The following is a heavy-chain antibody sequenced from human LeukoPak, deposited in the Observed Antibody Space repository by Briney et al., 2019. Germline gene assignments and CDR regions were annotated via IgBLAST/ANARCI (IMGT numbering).Heavy chain of an antibody. CDR2: ISAYNGNT. CDR1: GYTFTSYG. Sequence: ASVKVSCKASGYTFTSYGISWVRQAPGQGLEWMGWISAYNGNTNYAQKLQGRVTMTTDTSTSTAYMELRSLRSDDTAVYYCARDLYYYDNWYFDLWGRGTLATVSS. J-gene: IGHJ2*01. V-gene: IGHV1-18*01. D-gene: IGHD3-22*01. CDR3: ARDLYYYDNWYFDL.